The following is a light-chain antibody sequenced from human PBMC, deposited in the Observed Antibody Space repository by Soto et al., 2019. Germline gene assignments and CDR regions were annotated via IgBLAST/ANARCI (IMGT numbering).Light chain of an antibody. V-gene: IGLV1-44*01. CDR3: ATWDDSLNGWV. CDR1: KSNIGDNP. Sequence: QSVLTQPRSASGTPGQRVIISCSGSKSNIGDNPVNWFQQFPGTAPKLLIFSNDERPSGVPERFSGSKSGASASLAISGLQSDDEADYSCATWDDSLNGWVFGGGTKLTV. J-gene: IGLJ3*02. CDR2: SND.